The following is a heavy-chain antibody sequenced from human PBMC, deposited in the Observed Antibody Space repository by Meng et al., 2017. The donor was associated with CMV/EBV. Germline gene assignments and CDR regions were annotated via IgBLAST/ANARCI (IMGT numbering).Heavy chain of an antibody. D-gene: IGHD6-13*01. Sequence: GGSLRLSCAASGFTFSTYAMSWVRQAPGKGLEWVSAISGRGTSTYYADSVKGRFTISRDNSTNTLYLQMNSLRVEGTAVYYCAKEPSSWYRPSFDYWGQGTLVTVSS. V-gene: IGHV3-23*01. CDR1: GFTFSTYA. CDR3: AKEPSSWYRPSFDY. CDR2: ISGRGTST. J-gene: IGHJ4*02.